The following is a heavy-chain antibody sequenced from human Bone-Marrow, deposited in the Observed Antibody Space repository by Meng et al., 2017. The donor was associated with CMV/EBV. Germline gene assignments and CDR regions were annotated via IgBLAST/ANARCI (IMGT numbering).Heavy chain of an antibody. CDR2: ISGSEGSI. CDR3: AKGGDTSIVTRWFDS. CDR1: GFTFSGYW. D-gene: IGHD5-18*01. J-gene: IGHJ5*01. V-gene: IGHV3-23*01. Sequence: GESLKISCAASGFTFSGYWMNWVRQAPGKGLEWVSSISGSEGSIYYADSAKGRFTISRDNSKKTLYLEMSSLRVDDTAVYYCAKGGDTSIVTRWFDSWGQGTLVTVSS.